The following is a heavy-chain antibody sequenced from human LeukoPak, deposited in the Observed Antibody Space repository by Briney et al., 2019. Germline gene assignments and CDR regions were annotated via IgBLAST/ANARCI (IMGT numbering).Heavy chain of an antibody. CDR3: ARDLLYCSGGSCYGY. Sequence: GASLKVSCKASGYTFTSYGISWVRQAPGQGLEWMGRISAYNGNTNYAQKLQGRVTMTTDTSTSTAYMELRSLRSDDTAVYYCARDLLYCSGGSCYGYWGQGTLVTVSS. CDR1: GYTFTSYG. CDR2: ISAYNGNT. D-gene: IGHD2-15*01. V-gene: IGHV1-18*01. J-gene: IGHJ4*02.